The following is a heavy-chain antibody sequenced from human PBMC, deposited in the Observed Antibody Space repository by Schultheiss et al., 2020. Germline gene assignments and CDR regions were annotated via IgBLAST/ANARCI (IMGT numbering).Heavy chain of an antibody. CDR1: GGSISSGSYY. J-gene: IGHJ6*02. V-gene: IGHV4-39*07. D-gene: IGHD4-17*01. Sequence: SETLSLTCTVSGGSISSGSYYWGWIRQPPGKGLEWIGSIYYSGSTYYNPSLKSRVTISVDTSKNQFSLKLSSVTAADTAVYYCASNLSPNGDDDYYYYGMDVWGQGTTVTVSS. CDR3: ASNLSPNGDDDYYYYGMDV. CDR2: IYYSGST.